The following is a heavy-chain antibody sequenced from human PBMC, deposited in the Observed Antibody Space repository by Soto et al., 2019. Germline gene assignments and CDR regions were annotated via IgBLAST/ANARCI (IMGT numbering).Heavy chain of an antibody. J-gene: IGHJ6*02. CDR3: ARDPNGRGYSYGEYYYYYGMDV. Sequence: SVKVSCKASGYTFTSYYMHWVRQAPGQGLEWMGIINPSGGSTSYAQKFQGRVTMTRDTSTSTVYMELSSLRSEDTAVYYCARDPNGRGYSYGEYYYYYGMDVWGQGATVTVSS. CDR1: GYTFTSYY. CDR2: INPSGGST. V-gene: IGHV1-46*01. D-gene: IGHD5-18*01.